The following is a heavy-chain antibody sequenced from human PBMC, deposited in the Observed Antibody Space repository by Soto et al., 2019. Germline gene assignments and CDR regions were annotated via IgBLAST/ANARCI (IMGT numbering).Heavy chain of an antibody. J-gene: IGHJ4*02. D-gene: IGHD3-9*01. V-gene: IGHV1-18*01. CDR3: ARIRNYFETTSYFDY. CDR2: ISAYNGNT. Sequence: QVQLVQSGAEVKKPGASVKVSCKASGYTFTSYGISWVRQAPGQGLEWMGWISAYNGNTNYAQKLQGRVTMTTDTSTSTAYMELRNLRSDDTAVYYCARIRNYFETTSYFDYWGQGTLVTVSS. CDR1: GYTFTSYG.